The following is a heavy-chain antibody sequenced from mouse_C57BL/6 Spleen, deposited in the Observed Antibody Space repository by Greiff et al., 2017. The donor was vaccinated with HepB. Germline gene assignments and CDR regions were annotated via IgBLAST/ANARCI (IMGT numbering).Heavy chain of an antibody. CDR2: ISDGGSYT. V-gene: IGHV5-4*01. D-gene: IGHD1-1*01. CDR1: GFTFSSYA. J-gene: IGHJ2*01. CDR3: ARDTTTVVATDYFDY. Sequence: EVQVVESGGGLVKPGGSLKLSCAASGFTFSSYAMSWVRQTPEKRLEWVATISDGGSYTYYPDNVKGRFTISRDNAKNNLYLQMSHLKSEDTAMYYCARDTTTVVATDYFDYWGQGTTLTVSS.